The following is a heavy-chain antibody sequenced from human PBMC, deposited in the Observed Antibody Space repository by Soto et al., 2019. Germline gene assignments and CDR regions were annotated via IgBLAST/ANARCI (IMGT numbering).Heavy chain of an antibody. CDR2: IHYSGST. CDR3: ARNRPVRASEI. J-gene: IGHJ3*02. Sequence: SETLSLTCTVSGGSISSHDHYWSWIRQPPGKGLEWIGYIHYSGSTSYSPSLKSRVTISIDTSQNQFSLKLNSVAAADTAVYYRARNRPVRASEIWGQGTMVTVSS. CDR1: GGSISSHDHY. V-gene: IGHV4-30-4*01.